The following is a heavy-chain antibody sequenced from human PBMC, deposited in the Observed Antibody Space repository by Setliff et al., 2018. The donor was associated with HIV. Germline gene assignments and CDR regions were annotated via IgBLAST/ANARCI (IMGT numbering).Heavy chain of an antibody. CDR1: GFSFTDAW. CDR3: TQLGSSRY. J-gene: IGHJ4*02. CDR2: IKSNSDGGTT. Sequence: GGSLRLSCAASGFSFTDAWMNWVRRAPGKGLEWVGRIKSNSDGGTTDYAAPVKGRFSISRDDSNDTLYLQMNNLKTEDAAVYYCTQLGSSRYWGQGTLVTVSS. V-gene: IGHV3-15*01. D-gene: IGHD1-26*01.